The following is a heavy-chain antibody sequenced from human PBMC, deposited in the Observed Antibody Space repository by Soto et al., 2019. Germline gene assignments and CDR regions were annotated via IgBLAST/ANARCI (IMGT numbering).Heavy chain of an antibody. CDR1: GYSFTNYW. J-gene: IGHJ3*02. CDR2: IYPGDSDT. D-gene: IGHD3-22*01. Sequence: PGESLKISCKGSGYSFTNYWIGWVRQTPGKGLEWMGIIYPGDSDTRYSPSFQGQVTISADKSISTAYLQWSSLKASDTAMYYCARHSTYYYDSSGSIDAFDIWGQGTMVTVSS. CDR3: ARHSTYYYDSSGSIDAFDI. V-gene: IGHV5-51*01.